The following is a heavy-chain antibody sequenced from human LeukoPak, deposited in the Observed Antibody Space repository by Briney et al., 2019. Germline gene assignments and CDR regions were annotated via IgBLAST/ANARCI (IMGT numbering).Heavy chain of an antibody. CDR2: IWYDGSNK. V-gene: IGHV3-33*01. J-gene: IGHJ3*02. CDR1: GFTFSSYG. D-gene: IGHD5-24*01. Sequence: PGGSLRLSCAASGFTFSSYGMHWVRQAPGKGLEWVAVIWYDGSNKYYADSVKGRFTISRDNSKNTLYLQMNSLRAEDTAVYYCARAADGYIHDAFDIWGQGTVVTVSS. CDR3: ARAADGYIHDAFDI.